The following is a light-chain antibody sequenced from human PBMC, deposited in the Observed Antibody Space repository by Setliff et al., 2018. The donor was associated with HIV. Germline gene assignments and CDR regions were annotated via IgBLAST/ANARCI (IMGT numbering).Light chain of an antibody. J-gene: IGLJ1*01. CDR1: SSDFGAYDY. CDR2: DVT. Sequence: QSALTQPRSVSGSPGQSITISCTGTSSDFGAYDYVSWYQQHPGEAPKLIIFDVTERPSGVPDRFSGSKSGNTASLTISGLQSADEADYYCCSNAARPTFYVFGTGTKVTVL. CDR3: CSNAARPTFYV. V-gene: IGLV2-11*01.